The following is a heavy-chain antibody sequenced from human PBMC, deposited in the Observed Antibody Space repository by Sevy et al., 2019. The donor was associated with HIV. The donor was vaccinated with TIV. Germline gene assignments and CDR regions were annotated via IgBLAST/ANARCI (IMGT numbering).Heavy chain of an antibody. Sequence: GGSLRLSCTASGFTFGDYAMNWFRQAPGKGLEWVGFIRTKAYGGTTEYAASVKGRFTISRDDSKSIAYLQMNSLKTEDPAVYYCTRGRYTYVPFDYWGQGTLVTVSS. J-gene: IGHJ4*02. CDR1: GFTFGDYA. D-gene: IGHD3-10*02. CDR2: IRTKAYGGTT. V-gene: IGHV3-49*03. CDR3: TRGRYTYVPFDY.